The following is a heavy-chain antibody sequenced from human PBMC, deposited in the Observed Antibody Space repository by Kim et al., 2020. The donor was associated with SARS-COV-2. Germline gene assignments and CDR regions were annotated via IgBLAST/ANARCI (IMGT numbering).Heavy chain of an antibody. D-gene: IGHD6-13*01. V-gene: IGHV3-7*03. CDR3: ARLYSSSWYFDY. Sequence: YDGDAVTGRFTTSRDHAKNSLYLQMNSLRAEDTAVYYCARLYSSSWYFDYWGQGTLVTVSS. J-gene: IGHJ4*02.